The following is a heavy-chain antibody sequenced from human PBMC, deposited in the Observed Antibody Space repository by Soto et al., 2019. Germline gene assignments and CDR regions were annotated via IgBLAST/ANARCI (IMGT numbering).Heavy chain of an antibody. CDR1: GYTFSNYD. D-gene: IGHD3-10*01. V-gene: IGHV1-8*01. Sequence: QVQLVQSGAELKKPGASVKVSCKASGYTFSNYDMNWVRQATGQGPEWIGWVNPNNGYTGYAQKFQGRVTLTTDISTSTTYMELTSLRSEDTAIYYCANVSRKGSAIDFDYWGQGTLITVSS. J-gene: IGHJ4*02. CDR3: ANVSRKGSAIDFDY. CDR2: VNPNNGYT.